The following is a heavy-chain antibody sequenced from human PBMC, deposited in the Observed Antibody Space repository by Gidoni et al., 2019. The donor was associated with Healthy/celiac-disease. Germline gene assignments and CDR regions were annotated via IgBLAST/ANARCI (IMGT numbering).Heavy chain of an antibody. Sequence: QVQLQESGPGLVKPSQTLSLTCTVSGGSIRRGGYYWSWIRQHPGKGLEWIGYIYYSGSTYYNPSLKSRVTISVDTSKNQFSLKLSSVTAADTAVYYCARNSNDYGDPKFDYWGQGTLVTVSS. J-gene: IGHJ4*02. CDR2: IYYSGST. D-gene: IGHD4-17*01. CDR1: GGSIRRGGYY. V-gene: IGHV4-31*03. CDR3: ARNSNDYGDPKFDY.